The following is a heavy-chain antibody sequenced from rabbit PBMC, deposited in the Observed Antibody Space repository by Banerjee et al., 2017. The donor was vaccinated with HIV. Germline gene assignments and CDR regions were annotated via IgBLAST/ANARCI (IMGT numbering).Heavy chain of an antibody. CDR2: VSTSRANT. D-gene: IGHD6-1*01. J-gene: IGHJ4*01. V-gene: IGHV1S40*01. Sequence: QSLEESGGDLVKPGASLTLTCTASGFSFSSYWMCWVRHAPGKGLECITCVSTSRANTYYASWARGRFTISKTSSTTVTLQMTSLTAADTATYFCARDVFNYAYAFYLWGPGTLVTVS. CDR1: GFSFSSYW. CDR3: ARDVFNYAYAFYL.